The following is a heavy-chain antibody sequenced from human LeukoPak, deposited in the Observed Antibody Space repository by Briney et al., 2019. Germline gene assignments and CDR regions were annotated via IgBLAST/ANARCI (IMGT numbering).Heavy chain of an antibody. J-gene: IGHJ4*02. CDR1: GGSISSYY. D-gene: IGHD3-3*01. V-gene: IGHV4-59*08. CDR2: IYYSGST. Sequence: SETLSLTCTVSGGSISSYYWSWIRQPPGKGLEWMGYIYYSGSTNYNPSLKSRVTISVDTSKNQFSLKLSSVTAAGTAVYYCARQTDFWSGYYDYWGQGTLVTVSS. CDR3: ARQTDFWSGYYDY.